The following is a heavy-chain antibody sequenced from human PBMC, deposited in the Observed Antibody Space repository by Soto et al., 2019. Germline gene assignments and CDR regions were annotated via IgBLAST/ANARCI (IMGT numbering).Heavy chain of an antibody. Sequence: GASVKVSCEASGGTFSSYAISCVRQAPGQGLEWMGGIIPIFGTANYAQKFQGRVTITADESTSTAYMELSSLRSEDTAVYYCARLKVDPEVPAAMPGSAFDIWGQGTMVTVSS. CDR2: IIPIFGTA. CDR1: GGTFSSYA. J-gene: IGHJ3*02. V-gene: IGHV1-69*13. CDR3: ARLKVDPEVPAAMPGSAFDI. D-gene: IGHD2-2*01.